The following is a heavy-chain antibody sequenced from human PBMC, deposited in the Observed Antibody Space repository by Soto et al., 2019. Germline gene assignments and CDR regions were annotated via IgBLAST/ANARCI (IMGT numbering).Heavy chain of an antibody. CDR3: ASGLTGTTRYYYGMDV. CDR2: ISSSSSTI. V-gene: IGHV3-48*02. D-gene: IGHD1-7*01. J-gene: IGHJ6*02. Sequence: GGSLRLSCEASGFTFSSYGMNWLRQAPGKGPEWVSFISSSSSTIYYGDSVKGRFTVSRDNAKNSMYLQMNSLRDEDTAVYYCASGLTGTTRYYYGMDVWGQGTTVTVSS. CDR1: GFTFSSYG.